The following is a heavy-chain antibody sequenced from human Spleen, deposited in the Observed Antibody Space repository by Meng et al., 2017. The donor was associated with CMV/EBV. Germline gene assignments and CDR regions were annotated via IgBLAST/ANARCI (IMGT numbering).Heavy chain of an antibody. V-gene: IGHV3-23*01. CDR3: AKVGWFGELYGMDV. Sequence: GESLKISCAASGFTFSTYALSWVRQAPGKGLEWVSAISGGGGSTYYADSVKGRFIISRDNSKNTLFLQMNSLRAEDTAVYCCAKVGWFGELYGMDVWGQGTTVTVSS. CDR1: GFTFSTYA. D-gene: IGHD3-10*01. J-gene: IGHJ6*02. CDR2: ISGGGGST.